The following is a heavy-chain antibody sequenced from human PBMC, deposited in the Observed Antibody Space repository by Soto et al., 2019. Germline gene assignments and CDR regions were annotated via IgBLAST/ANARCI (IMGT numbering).Heavy chain of an antibody. CDR1: GFTFSNAW. V-gene: IGHV3-15*01. D-gene: IGHD4-17*01. CDR2: IKGKSDGGTT. Sequence: GGSLRLSCAASGFTFSNAWMSWVRQAPGKGLEWGGRIKGKSDGGTTDYGAPVQGRFTISRDDSINTLFLQMNTLRTEDTAVYFCTTVSTVTTYSSWSQGNRVTV. J-gene: IGHJ4*02. CDR3: TTVSTVTTYSS.